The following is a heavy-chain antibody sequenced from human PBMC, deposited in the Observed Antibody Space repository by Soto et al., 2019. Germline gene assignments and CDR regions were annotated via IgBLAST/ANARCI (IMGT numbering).Heavy chain of an antibody. Sequence: GGSLRLSCAASGFTFSSYAMHWVRQAPGKGLEWVAVISYDGSNKYYADSVKGRFTISRDNSKNSLYLQMNSLRVEDTAIYYCARELDGIDVWGQGTTVTVSS. V-gene: IGHV3-30-3*01. CDR1: GFTFSSYA. CDR3: ARELDGIDV. J-gene: IGHJ6*02. CDR2: ISYDGSNK.